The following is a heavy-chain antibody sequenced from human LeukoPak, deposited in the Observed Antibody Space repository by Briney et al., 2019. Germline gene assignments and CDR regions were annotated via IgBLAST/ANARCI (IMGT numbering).Heavy chain of an antibody. CDR2: IIPIFGTA. J-gene: IGHJ6*03. D-gene: IGHD4-17*01. Sequence: GSSVKVSCKASGGTFSSYAISWVRQAPGQALEWMGGIIPIFGTANYAQKFQGRVTITTDESTSTAYTELSSLRSEYTAVYYCARGPTVRYYYYYTDVWGKGTTVTVSS. CDR3: ARGPTVRYYYYYTDV. CDR1: GGTFSSYA. V-gene: IGHV1-69*05.